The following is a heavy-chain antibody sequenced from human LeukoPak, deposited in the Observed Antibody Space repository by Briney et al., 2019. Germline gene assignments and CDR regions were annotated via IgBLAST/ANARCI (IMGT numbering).Heavy chain of an antibody. V-gene: IGHV4-30-4*01. Sequence: SETLSLTCTVSGGSISSGDHYSSWIRQPPGKGLEWIGYIYYSGSTYYNPSLKSRVTISVDTSKNQFSLKLSSVTAADTAVYYCARGSWSSSVDYWGQGTLVTVSS. CDR2: IYYSGST. CDR1: GGSISSGDHY. D-gene: IGHD6-6*01. CDR3: ARGSWSSSVDY. J-gene: IGHJ4*02.